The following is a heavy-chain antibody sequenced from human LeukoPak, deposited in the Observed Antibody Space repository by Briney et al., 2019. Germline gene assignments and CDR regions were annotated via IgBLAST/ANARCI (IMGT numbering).Heavy chain of an antibody. CDR3: ARGGR. CDR1: GGSFSGYY. Sequence: NPSETLSLTCAVYGGSFSGYYWSWIRQPPGKGLEWIGEINHSGSTNYNPSLKSRVTISVDTSKNQFTLKLSSVTAADTAVYYCARGGRWGQGTLVTVSS. V-gene: IGHV4-34*01. CDR2: INHSGST. J-gene: IGHJ4*02.